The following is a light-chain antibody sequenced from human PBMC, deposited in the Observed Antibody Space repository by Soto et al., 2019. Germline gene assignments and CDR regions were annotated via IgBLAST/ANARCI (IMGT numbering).Light chain of an antibody. CDR3: QQRSELT. CDR2: DAS. J-gene: IGKJ4*01. Sequence: EIVLTQSPATLSLSPGERATLSCRASQSVSSYLAWYQQKPGQAPRLLIYDASNRATCIPARFSGSGSGTDFTLTISSLEPEDFAVYYCQQRSELTFGGGTKVDIK. CDR1: QSVSSY. V-gene: IGKV3-11*01.